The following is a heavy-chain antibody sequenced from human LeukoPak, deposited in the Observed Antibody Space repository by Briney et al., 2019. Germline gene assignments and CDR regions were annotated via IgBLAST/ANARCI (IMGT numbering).Heavy chain of an antibody. J-gene: IGHJ4*02. Sequence: GGSLRLSCAASGFTFSSYWMSWVRQAPGKGLEWVANIKQDGSEKYYVDSVKGRFTISRDNAKNSLYLQMNSLRAEDTAVYYWAREGIAAAGTFDYRGQGTLVTVSS. CDR1: GFTFSSYW. V-gene: IGHV3-7*01. D-gene: IGHD6-13*01. CDR2: IKQDGSEK. CDR3: AREGIAAAGTFDY.